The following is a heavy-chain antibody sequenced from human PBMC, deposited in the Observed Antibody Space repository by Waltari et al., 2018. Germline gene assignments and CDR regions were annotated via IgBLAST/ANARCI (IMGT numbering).Heavy chain of an antibody. J-gene: IGHJ4*02. D-gene: IGHD6-13*01. CDR1: GYSIDRGYF. V-gene: IGHV4-38-2*01. Sequence: HVQLQESGPGLVKPSETLSLTCDVSGYSIDRGYFWGWVRQPPGKGLEWIGTIFHAGFTYDTPSLKGRVSMSVDTSKNQFSLNLSSVTAADTAVYYCARAPGVAAAAYFDYWGQGILVTVSS. CDR2: IFHAGFT. CDR3: ARAPGVAAAAYFDY.